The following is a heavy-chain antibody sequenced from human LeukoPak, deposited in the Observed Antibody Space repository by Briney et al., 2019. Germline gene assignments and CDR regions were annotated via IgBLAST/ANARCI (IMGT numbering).Heavy chain of an antibody. CDR2: ISSSSSYI. J-gene: IGHJ4*02. D-gene: IGHD5-12*01. V-gene: IGHV3-21*01. Sequence: EWVSSISSSSSYIYYVDSVKGRFTISRDNAKNSLYLQMNSLRAEDTAVYYCARAQYSGYLDYWGQGTLVTVSS. CDR3: ARAQYSGYLDY.